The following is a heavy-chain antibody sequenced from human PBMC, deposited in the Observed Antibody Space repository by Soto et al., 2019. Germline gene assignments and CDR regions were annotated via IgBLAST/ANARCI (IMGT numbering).Heavy chain of an antibody. J-gene: IGHJ4*02. CDR1: GFTFDDFA. CDR2: ITWNAENI. Sequence: SLRLSCQASGFTFDDFAMHWVRQAPGRGLEWVSGITWNAENIDYADSVKGRFSISRDNANNSIYLQMNSLRSEDTAVYYCARVRRSYGDSTFDYWGQGTLVTVSS. D-gene: IGHD4-17*01. V-gene: IGHV3-9*01. CDR3: ARVRRSYGDSTFDY.